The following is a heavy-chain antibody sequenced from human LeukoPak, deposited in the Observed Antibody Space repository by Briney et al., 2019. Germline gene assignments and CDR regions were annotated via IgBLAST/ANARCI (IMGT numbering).Heavy chain of an antibody. CDR3: ASRYCSGGRCDSSYYYYYGMDV. J-gene: IGHJ6*02. D-gene: IGHD2-15*01. CDR1: GYTLTELS. V-gene: IGHV1-24*01. Sequence: ASVKVSCKVSGYTLTELSMHWVRQAPGKGLEWMGGFDPEDGETIYAQKFQGRVTMTEDTSTDAAYMELSSLRSEDTAVYYCASRYCSGGRCDSSYYYYYGMDVWGQGTTVTVSS. CDR2: FDPEDGET.